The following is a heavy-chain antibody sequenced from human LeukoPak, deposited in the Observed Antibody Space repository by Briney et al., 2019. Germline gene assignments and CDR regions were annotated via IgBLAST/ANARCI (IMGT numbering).Heavy chain of an antibody. CDR2: ISYDGSNK. CDR3: AKVGAGEAAAAGDY. V-gene: IGHV3-30*18. J-gene: IGHJ4*02. CDR1: GFTFSSYG. Sequence: GGSLRLSCAASGFTFSSYGMHWVRQAPGKGLEWVAVISYDGSNKYYADSVKGRFTISRDNSKNTLYLQMNSLRAEDTAVYYCAKVGAGEAAAAGDYWGQGTLVTVSS. D-gene: IGHD6-13*01.